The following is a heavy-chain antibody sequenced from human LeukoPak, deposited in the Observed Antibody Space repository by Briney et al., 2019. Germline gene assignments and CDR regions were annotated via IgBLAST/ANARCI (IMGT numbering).Heavy chain of an antibody. D-gene: IGHD1-26*01. Sequence: ASVEVSCKASGYTFTDYYIHWVRQAPGQGLECMGWINPNSGDTNYAQKFQGRVTMTRDTSISTAYMEVSRLRSDDTAVYYCARSREHTFDIWGQGTMVTVSS. CDR2: INPNSGDT. CDR3: ARSREHTFDI. V-gene: IGHV1-2*02. CDR1: GYTFTDYY. J-gene: IGHJ3*02.